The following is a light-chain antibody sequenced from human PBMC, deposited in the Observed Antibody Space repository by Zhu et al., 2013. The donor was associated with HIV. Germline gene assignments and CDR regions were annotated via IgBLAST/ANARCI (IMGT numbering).Light chain of an antibody. CDR2: GAS. CDR3: QQTYSAPVN. J-gene: IGKJ5*01. Sequence: DIQMTQSPSSLSASVGERVTITCRASQYVKTYLNWYQQKPGKVPKLLIHGASTLQSGVPSRFSGSGSGTDFTLTISSLQPDDFATYYCQQTYSAPVNFGQGTRLEIK. CDR1: QYVKTY. V-gene: IGKV1-39*01.